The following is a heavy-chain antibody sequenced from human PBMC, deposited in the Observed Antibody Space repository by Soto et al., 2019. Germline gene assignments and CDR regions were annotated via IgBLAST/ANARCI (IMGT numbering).Heavy chain of an antibody. D-gene: IGHD4-17*01. V-gene: IGHV1-58*01. CDR3: VARGHYGGTYAMDV. CDR1: GFTFTSSA. J-gene: IGHJ6*04. CDR2: IVVGSGNT. Sequence: EASVKVSCKASGFTFTSSAVQWVRQARGQRLEWIGWIVVGSGNTNYAQKFQERVTITRDMSTSTAYMELSSLRSEDTAVYYCVARGHYGGTYAMDVWGTGTTVTGSS.